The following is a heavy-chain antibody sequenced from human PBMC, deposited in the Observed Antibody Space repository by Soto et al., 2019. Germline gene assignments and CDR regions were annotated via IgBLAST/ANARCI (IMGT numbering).Heavy chain of an antibody. D-gene: IGHD3-22*01. CDR2: IIPILGIA. J-gene: IGHJ6*02. V-gene: IGHV1-69*02. Sequence: QVQLVQSGAEVKKPGSSVKVSCKASGGTFSSYTISWVRQAPGQGLEWMGRIIPILGIANYAQKFQGRVKITADKSTSTDYMELSSLRSEDTAVYYCARGYYYDSSGYYYYYYGMDVWGQGTTVTVSS. CDR1: GGTFSSYT. CDR3: ARGYYYDSSGYYYYYYGMDV.